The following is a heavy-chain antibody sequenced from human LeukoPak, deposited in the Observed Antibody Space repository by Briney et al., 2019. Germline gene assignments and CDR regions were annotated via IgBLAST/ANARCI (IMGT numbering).Heavy chain of an antibody. CDR3: ARAGVYDILTGYYRDY. V-gene: IGHV4-39*01. Sequence: SETLSLTCTVSGGSISSSPYYWGWIRQAPGKGLEWIGNIYYSGSTFYNPSLKSRVTISVDTSKNQFSLKLSSVTAADTAVYYCARAGVYDILTGYYRDYWGQGTLATVSS. J-gene: IGHJ4*02. D-gene: IGHD3-9*01. CDR1: GGSISSSPYY. CDR2: IYYSGST.